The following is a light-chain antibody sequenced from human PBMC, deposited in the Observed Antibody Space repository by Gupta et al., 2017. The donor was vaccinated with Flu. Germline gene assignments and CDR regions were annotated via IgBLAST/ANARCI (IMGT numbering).Light chain of an antibody. CDR3: MHSTRGPWT. Sequence: DAVMTQSPLSLPVTVGQPASISCRSSESLVFSDGDSYVSWFHQRPGQSPRRLIYKASNRDSGVPDRISGSGSGTDFTLKISRVEAEDVGIYYCMHSTRGPWTFGQGTKVEI. V-gene: IGKV2-30*01. CDR2: KAS. CDR1: ESLVFSDGDSY. J-gene: IGKJ1*01.